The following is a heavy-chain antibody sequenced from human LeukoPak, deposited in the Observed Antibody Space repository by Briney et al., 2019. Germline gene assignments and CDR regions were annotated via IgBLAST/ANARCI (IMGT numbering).Heavy chain of an antibody. CDR2: ISWNRGTI. CDR1: GFTFDDNA. CDR3: AKVGDGYNYGVYFDY. D-gene: IGHD5-24*01. V-gene: IGHV3-9*01. Sequence: GGSLRLSCAASGFTFDDNAMHWVRQAPGRGLEWVSGISWNRGTIGYADSVEGRFTISRDNAKNSLYLQMNSLRAEDTALYYCAKVGDGYNYGVYFDYWGQGTLVTVSS. J-gene: IGHJ4*02.